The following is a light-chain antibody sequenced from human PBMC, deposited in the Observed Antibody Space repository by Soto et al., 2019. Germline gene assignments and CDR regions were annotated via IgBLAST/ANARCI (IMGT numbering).Light chain of an antibody. J-gene: IGKJ1*01. CDR2: SAS. CDR3: LQDFTYPRT. Sequence: AIQMTQSPSSVSASVGDRVTITCRASQGIRNELGWYQQKPGKAPKLLIYSASSLQSGVPSRFSGSGXGTDXXXXIXXXXXXXXXXYXCLQDFTYPRTFGQGTKV. CDR1: QGIRNE. V-gene: IGKV1-6*01.